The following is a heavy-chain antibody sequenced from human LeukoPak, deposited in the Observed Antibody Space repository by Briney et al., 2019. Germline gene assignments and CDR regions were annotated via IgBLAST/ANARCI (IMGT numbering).Heavy chain of an antibody. Sequence: GESLMISCKASVFSFTNYWIAWVRQTPEKGLEWMGIIYPGDSDTRYNPSFQGQVTISADKSIKTAYLQWSSLKASDTAMYYCARLSGTTPIDYWGQGTLVTVSS. D-gene: IGHD1-1*01. J-gene: IGHJ4*02. CDR2: IYPGDSDT. CDR3: ARLSGTTPIDY. CDR1: VFSFTNYW. V-gene: IGHV5-51*01.